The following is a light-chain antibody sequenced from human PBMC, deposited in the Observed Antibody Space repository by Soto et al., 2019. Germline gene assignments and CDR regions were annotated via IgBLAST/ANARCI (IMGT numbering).Light chain of an antibody. CDR1: SSDVGAYDY. J-gene: IGLJ1*01. CDR2: DVS. Sequence: QSVLPQPASASGSPGQSITVSCTGTSSDVGAYDYVSWYQHHPGKAPQLMIYDVSYRPSGVSNRFSGSKSGNTASLTISGLQAEDEADYYCSSYTSSSTLVFGTGTKVTVL. CDR3: SSYTSSSTLV. V-gene: IGLV2-14*03.